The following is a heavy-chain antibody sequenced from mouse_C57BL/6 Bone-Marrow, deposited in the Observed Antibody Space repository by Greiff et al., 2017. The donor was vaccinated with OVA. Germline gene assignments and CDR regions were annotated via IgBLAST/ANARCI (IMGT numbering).Heavy chain of an antibody. CDR3: ARGGYYYAMDY. CDR2: INPSTGGT. CDR1: GYSFTGYY. J-gene: IGHJ4*01. Sequence: EVKLMESGPELVKPGASVKISCKASGYSFTGYYMNWVKQSPEKSLEWIGAINPSTGGTTYNQKFKAKATLTVDKSSSTAYMQLKSLTSEDSAVYYCARGGYYYAMDYWGQGTSVTVSS. V-gene: IGHV1-42*01.